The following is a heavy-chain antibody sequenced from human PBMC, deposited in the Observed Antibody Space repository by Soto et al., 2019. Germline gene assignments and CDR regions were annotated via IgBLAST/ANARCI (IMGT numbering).Heavy chain of an antibody. CDR1: GGSISSGGYY. D-gene: IGHD3-22*01. CDR2: IYYSGST. J-gene: IGHJ5*02. V-gene: IGHV4-31*03. CDR3: ARFPIYDSIGLDP. Sequence: SETLSLTCTVSGGSISSGGYYWSWIRQHTGKGLEWIGYIYYSGSTYYNPSLKSRVTISVDTSKNQFSLKLSSVTAADTAVDYCARFPIYDSIGLDPWGQGTLVTV.